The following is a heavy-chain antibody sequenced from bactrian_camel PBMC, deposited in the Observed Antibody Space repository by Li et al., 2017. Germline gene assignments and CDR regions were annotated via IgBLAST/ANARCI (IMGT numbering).Heavy chain of an antibody. J-gene: IGHJ4*01. CDR2: IGSGTDTT. Sequence: QLVESGGGLVQPGGSLKLSCTASGSTFSPYYMSWVRQAPGKGLEWVSAIGSGTDTTYYADSVKGRFTISRDNAKNTLYLQMNSLKPEDTAVYHCAADDRSVAAVGGYYWGQGTQVTVS. CDR1: GSTFSPYY. V-gene: IGHV3S28*01. D-gene: IGHD6*01. CDR3: AADDRSVAAVGGYY.